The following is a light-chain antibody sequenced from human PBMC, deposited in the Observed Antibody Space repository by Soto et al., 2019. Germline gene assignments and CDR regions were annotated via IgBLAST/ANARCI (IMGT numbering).Light chain of an antibody. J-gene: IGKJ1*01. CDR3: QQYYKTPRT. CDR1: QSVLYSSNNKNY. Sequence: DIVMTQSPDSLAVSLGERATTNCKSSQSVLYSSNNKNYVAWYQQKPGQPPKLLIYWASTRESGVPDRFSGSGSGTDFTLTISSLQAEDVAVYYCQQYYKTPRTFGQGTKVEIK. V-gene: IGKV4-1*01. CDR2: WAS.